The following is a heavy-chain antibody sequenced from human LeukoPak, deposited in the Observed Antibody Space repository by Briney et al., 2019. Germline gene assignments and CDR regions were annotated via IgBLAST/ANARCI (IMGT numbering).Heavy chain of an antibody. V-gene: IGHV5-51*01. CDR1: ENSFTNCW. D-gene: IGHD5-18*01. J-gene: IGHJ4*02. CDR2: IYPGDSDT. CDR3: ARSVDSTTSTLPY. Sequence: GEYPKISCKGSENSFTNCWIAWVRQMPGKGLEWMGIIYPGDSDTSYSPTFQGQVTISADRSSTTAYLQWSGLKASDTAMYYCARSVDSTTSTLPYWGQGTLVTVSS.